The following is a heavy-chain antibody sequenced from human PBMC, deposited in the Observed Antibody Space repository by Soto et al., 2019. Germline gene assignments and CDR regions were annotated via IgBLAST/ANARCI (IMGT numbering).Heavy chain of an antibody. CDR2: IIPIFGTA. CDR3: ARAVYGDPPGAFDI. J-gene: IGHJ3*02. V-gene: IGHV1-69*12. D-gene: IGHD4-17*01. Sequence: QVQLVQSGAEVKKPGSSVKVSCKASGGTFSSYAISWVRQAPGQGLEWMGGIIPIFGTANYAQKFQGRVTXXAXEXXSTAYMELSSLRSEDTAVYYCARAVYGDPPGAFDIWGQGTMVTVSS. CDR1: GGTFSSYA.